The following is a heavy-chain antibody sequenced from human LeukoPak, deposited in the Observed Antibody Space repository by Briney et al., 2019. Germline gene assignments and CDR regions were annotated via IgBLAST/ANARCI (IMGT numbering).Heavy chain of an antibody. Sequence: PGGSLRLSCAASGFTFSSFSMNWVRQAPGKGLEWVSYISSGSSTIYYADSAKGRFTISRDNAKNSLYLQVNSLRDEDTAVYYCARAGGLLWFGEVLESSDAFHIWGQGTMVTVSS. CDR1: GFTFSSFS. CDR3: ARAGGLLWFGEVLESSDAFHI. J-gene: IGHJ3*02. V-gene: IGHV3-48*02. CDR2: ISSGSSTI. D-gene: IGHD3-10*01.